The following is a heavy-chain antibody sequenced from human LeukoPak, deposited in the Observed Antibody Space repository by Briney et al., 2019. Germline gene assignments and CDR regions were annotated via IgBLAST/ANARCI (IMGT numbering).Heavy chain of an antibody. J-gene: IGHJ4*02. CDR2: ISGSGGSS. Sequence: GGSLRLSCAASGFTFSSYDMNWVRQAPGKGLEWVSTISGSGGSSYYVDSVKGRFTISRDNSQNTLYLQMNSLRAEDTALYYCAKEGTSGYYVNYWGRGTLVTVSS. CDR1: GFTFSSYD. D-gene: IGHD3-22*01. V-gene: IGHV3-23*01. CDR3: AKEGTSGYYVNY.